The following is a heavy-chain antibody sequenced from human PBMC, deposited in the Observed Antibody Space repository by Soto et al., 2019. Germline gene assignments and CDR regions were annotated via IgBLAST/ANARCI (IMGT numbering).Heavy chain of an antibody. D-gene: IGHD5-18*01. V-gene: IGHV5-51*01. CDR3: ALTAPRDHYYAMDV. CDR1: GYSFSNYW. Sequence: GESLKISCKASGYSFSNYWIGWGRQMPGKGLEWMGIIYPGDTDTRYSPSFQGQVTISVDKSISTAYLEWRSLKASDTAMYFCALTAPRDHYYAMDVWGQGTTVTVSS. J-gene: IGHJ6*02. CDR2: IYPGDTDT.